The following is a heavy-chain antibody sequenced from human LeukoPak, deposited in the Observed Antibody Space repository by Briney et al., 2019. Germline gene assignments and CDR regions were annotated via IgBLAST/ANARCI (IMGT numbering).Heavy chain of an antibody. V-gene: IGHV3-48*01. J-gene: IGHJ6*02. CDR3: ARNAPGGPAAVYYYYYYGMDV. CDR2: ISSSSSII. Sequence: GGSLRLSCAASGFTFSSHAMNWVRQAPGKGLEWISYISSSSSIIYYADSVRGRFTISRDNAKNSLYLQMNSLRAEDTAVYYCARNAPGGPAAVYYYYYYGMDVWGQGTTVTVSS. CDR1: GFTFSSHA. D-gene: IGHD2-2*01.